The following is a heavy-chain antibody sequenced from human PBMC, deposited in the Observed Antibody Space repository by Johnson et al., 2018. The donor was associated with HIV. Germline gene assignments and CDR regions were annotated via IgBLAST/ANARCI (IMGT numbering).Heavy chain of an antibody. CDR2: IDLGGSLT. CDR3: TSQPQNWNYGGGAFDI. D-gene: IGHD1-7*01. J-gene: IGHJ3*02. V-gene: IGHV3-7*05. CDR1: GFIFGNYW. Sequence: VQLVESGGGLIQPGGSLRLSCATSGFIFGNYWMTWIRQAPGKVLEWVANIDLGGSLTNYVDSVNGRFIISRDNAKNSLYLQMNSLKTEDTAVYYCTSQPQNWNYGGGAFDIWGQGTMVTVSS.